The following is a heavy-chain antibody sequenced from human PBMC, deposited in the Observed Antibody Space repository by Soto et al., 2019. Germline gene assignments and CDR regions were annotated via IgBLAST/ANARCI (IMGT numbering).Heavy chain of an antibody. Sequence: SVKVSCKASGGTFSSYAISWVRQAPGQGLEWMGGIIPIFGTANYAQKFQGRVTITADESTSTAYMELSSLRSEDTAVYYCAIVTTGYDYVWGSYRPQFDYWGQGTLVTVSS. J-gene: IGHJ4*02. CDR1: GGTFSSYA. CDR2: IIPIFGTA. V-gene: IGHV1-69*13. D-gene: IGHD3-16*02. CDR3: AIVTTGYDYVWGSYRPQFDY.